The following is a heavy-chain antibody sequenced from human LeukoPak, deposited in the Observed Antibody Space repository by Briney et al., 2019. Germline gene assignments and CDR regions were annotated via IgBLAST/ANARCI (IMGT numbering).Heavy chain of an antibody. Sequence: ASVKVSCKASGYTFTSYGISWVRQAPGQGLEWMGWISAYNGNTNYARKFQGRVTMTTDTSTSTAHMELRSLRSDDTAVYYCARQGYSGHSQGAADYWGQGTLVTVSS. D-gene: IGHD4-23*01. V-gene: IGHV1-18*01. CDR3: ARQGYSGHSQGAADY. CDR2: ISAYNGNT. CDR1: GYTFTSYG. J-gene: IGHJ4*02.